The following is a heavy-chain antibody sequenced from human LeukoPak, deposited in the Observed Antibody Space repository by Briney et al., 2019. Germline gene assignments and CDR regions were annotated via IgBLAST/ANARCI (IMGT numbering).Heavy chain of an antibody. D-gene: IGHD3-22*01. CDR1: GYTFTGYY. Sequence: ASVKVSCKASGYTFTGYYIHWLRQAPGQGLEWMGWINPNSGDTNYADKFQGRVTMTRDTSISTAYMELSRLRSDDTAVYYCARSDSSSEAYFDYWGQGTLVTVSS. V-gene: IGHV1-2*02. CDR2: INPNSGDT. J-gene: IGHJ4*02. CDR3: ARSDSSSEAYFDY.